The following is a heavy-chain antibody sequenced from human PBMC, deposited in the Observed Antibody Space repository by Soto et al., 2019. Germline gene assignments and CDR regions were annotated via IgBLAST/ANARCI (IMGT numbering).Heavy chain of an antibody. J-gene: IGHJ4*02. CDR2: IIPMIPST. V-gene: IGHV1-69*01. D-gene: IGHD3-9*01. CDR1: GGTFNNYG. CDR3: ASCDYDMLTSYSYDD. Sequence: QVQLVQSGAEVKKPGSSVKVSCKASGGTFNNYGMGWVRQAPGQGIEWMGGIIPMIPSTNYAQKFQVRVTLTADASRSTAYIELRSLRSEDTAVYYCASCDYDMLTSYSYDDWGQGTLVTVSS.